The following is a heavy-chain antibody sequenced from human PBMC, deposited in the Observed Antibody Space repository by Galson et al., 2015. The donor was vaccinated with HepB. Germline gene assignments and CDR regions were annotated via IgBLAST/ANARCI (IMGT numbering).Heavy chain of an antibody. CDR3: AKDDDYYDSTGYYPDS. CDR2: ISSDGET. CDR1: GFTLSSYN. J-gene: IGHJ5*01. V-gene: IGHV3-23*01. D-gene: IGHD3-22*01. Sequence: SLRLSCAASGFTLSSYNMIWVRQAPGKGLEWVSLISSDGETYYADSVKGRFTISRDNSKNTLYLQMNNMRAEDTALYYCAKDDDYYDSTGYYPDSWGQGTLITVSS.